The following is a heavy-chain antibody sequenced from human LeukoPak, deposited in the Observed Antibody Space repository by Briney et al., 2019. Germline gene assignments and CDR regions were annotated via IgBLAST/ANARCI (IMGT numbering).Heavy chain of an antibody. CDR2: ISGHNGNT. CDR1: GYTFTSYL. Sequence: ASVKVSCKASGYTFTSYLISWVRQVPGQGLEWMGWISGHNGNTDYAQKFKDRLTLTTDTSTSTAYMELSSLRSEDTAVYYCATARFGELLFEVDAFDIWGQGTMVTVSS. D-gene: IGHD3-10*01. CDR3: ATARFGELLFEVDAFDI. J-gene: IGHJ3*02. V-gene: IGHV1-18*01.